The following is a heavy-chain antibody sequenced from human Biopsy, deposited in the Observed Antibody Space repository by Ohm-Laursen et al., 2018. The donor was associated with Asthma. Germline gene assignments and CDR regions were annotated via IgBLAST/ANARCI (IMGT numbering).Heavy chain of an antibody. V-gene: IGHV3-30-3*01. CDR1: GFTFGNFW. J-gene: IGHJ4*02. Sequence: SLRLSCAASGFTFGNFWMSWVRQAPGKGLEWVAVISYDGSSIYYADSVKGRFTISRDNSKNTLSLQMNSLTAEDTAVYYCAREGVAGTHIEDWGQGTLVTVSS. D-gene: IGHD6-19*01. CDR3: AREGVAGTHIED. CDR2: ISYDGSSI.